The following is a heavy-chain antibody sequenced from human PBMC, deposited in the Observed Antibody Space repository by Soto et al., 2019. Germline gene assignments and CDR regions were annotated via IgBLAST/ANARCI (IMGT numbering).Heavy chain of an antibody. CDR1: GFTFSSYA. CDR3: ARYIPAARYYGMDV. D-gene: IGHD2-2*01. V-gene: IGHV3-23*01. J-gene: IGHJ6*02. Sequence: EVQLLESGGGLVQPGGSLRLSCAASGFTFSSYAMKWVRQAPGKGLEWVSLIGESGTPTYYADSVKGRFTISRDNSGNTLFLEMYSLRAEDTAVYYCARYIPAARYYGMDVWGQGTTVTVSS. CDR2: IGESGTPT.